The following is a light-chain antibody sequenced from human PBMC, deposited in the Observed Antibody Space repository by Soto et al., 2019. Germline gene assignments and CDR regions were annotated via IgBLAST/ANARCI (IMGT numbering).Light chain of an antibody. J-gene: IGLJ2*01. CDR2: EGS. CDR3: CSYAGSRGLV. V-gene: IGLV2-23*01. Sequence: QSALTPPASVSGSPGQSITISCTGTSSDVGSYNLVSWYQQHPGKAPKLMIYEGSKRPSGVSNRFSGSKSGNTASLTISGLQAEDEADYYCCSYAGSRGLVFGGGTKVTVL. CDR1: SSDVGSYNL.